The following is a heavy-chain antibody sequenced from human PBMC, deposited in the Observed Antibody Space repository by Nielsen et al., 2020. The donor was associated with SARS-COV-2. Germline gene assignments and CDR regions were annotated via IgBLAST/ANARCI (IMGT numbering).Heavy chain of an antibody. V-gene: IGHV4-34*01. CDR1: GGSFGGYY. D-gene: IGHD3-16*02. Sequence: SETLSLTCAVYGGSFGGYYWSWIRQPPGKGLEWIGEINHSGSTNYNPSLKSRVTISVDTSKNQFSLKLGSVTAADTAVYYCASGPYYDYVWGSYRPRRELDYWGQGTLVTVSS. CDR2: INHSGST. J-gene: IGHJ4*02. CDR3: ASGPYYDYVWGSYRPRRELDY.